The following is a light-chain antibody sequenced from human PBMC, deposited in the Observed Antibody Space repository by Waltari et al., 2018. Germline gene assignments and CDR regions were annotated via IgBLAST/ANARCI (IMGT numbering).Light chain of an antibody. CDR2: GAS. J-gene: IGKJ4*01. CDR3: QQYGTSPVT. Sequence: EIVLTQSPGTLSLSPGETTTLSCRASQSLNRKFLAWYQQRPGQTPRLLIYGASTRAIGTPDSFRGSGSGIDYTLTISRLQPDDFAVYYCQQYGTSPVTFGGGTKVEIK. V-gene: IGKV3-20*01. CDR1: QSLNRKF.